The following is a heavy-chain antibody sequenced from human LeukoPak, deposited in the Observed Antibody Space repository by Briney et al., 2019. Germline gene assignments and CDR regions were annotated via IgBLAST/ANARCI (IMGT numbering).Heavy chain of an antibody. Sequence: GGSLRLSCAASGFTFSSYAMSWVRQAPGKGLEWVSAISGSGGSTYYADSVKGRFAISRDNSKNTLYLQMNSLRAEDTAVYYCAKNEWRYYYDSSGSPGSRAFDIWGQGTMVTVSS. J-gene: IGHJ3*02. V-gene: IGHV3-23*01. D-gene: IGHD3-22*01. CDR2: ISGSGGST. CDR1: GFTFSSYA. CDR3: AKNEWRYYYDSSGSPGSRAFDI.